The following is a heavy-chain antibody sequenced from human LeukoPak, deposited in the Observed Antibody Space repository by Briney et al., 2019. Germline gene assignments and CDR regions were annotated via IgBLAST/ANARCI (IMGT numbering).Heavy chain of an antibody. Sequence: PGGSLRLSCAASGFTFSSYAMSWVRQAPGKGLEWVSAISGSGGSTYYADSVKGRFTISRDNSKNTLYLQMNSLRAEDTAVYYCAKVQGGYSYGYAGNEFDYWGQGTLVTVSS. V-gene: IGHV3-23*01. CDR1: GFTFSSYA. CDR2: ISGSGGST. CDR3: AKVQGGYSYGYAGNEFDY. D-gene: IGHD5-18*01. J-gene: IGHJ4*02.